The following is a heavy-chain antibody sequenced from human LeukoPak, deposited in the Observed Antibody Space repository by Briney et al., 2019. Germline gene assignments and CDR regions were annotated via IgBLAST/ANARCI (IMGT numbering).Heavy chain of an antibody. V-gene: IGHV3-23*01. D-gene: IGHD6-13*01. CDR1: GFTFSSFA. J-gene: IGHJ1*01. CDR3: ARGVESSSWYLEYFQH. CDR2: ISGSGGST. Sequence: GGSLRLSCAASGFTFSSFAMSWVRQAPGKGLEWVSAISGSGGSTYYADSVKGRFTISRDNSKNTLYLQMNSLRAEDTAVYYCARGVESSSWYLEYFQHWGQGTLVTVSS.